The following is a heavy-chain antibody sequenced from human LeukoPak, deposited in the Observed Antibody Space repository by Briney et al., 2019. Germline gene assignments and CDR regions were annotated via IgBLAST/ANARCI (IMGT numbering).Heavy chain of an antibody. CDR1: GFTFSSYS. Sequence: GGSLRLSCAASGFTFSSYSMNWVRQAPGKGLEWVSSISSSSSYIYYADSVKGRFTISRDNAKNSLYLQMNSLRAEDTALYYCARVVDTAMVGEIDYWGQGTLVTVSS. J-gene: IGHJ4*02. CDR3: ARVVDTAMVGEIDY. D-gene: IGHD5-18*01. V-gene: IGHV3-21*04. CDR2: ISSSSSYI.